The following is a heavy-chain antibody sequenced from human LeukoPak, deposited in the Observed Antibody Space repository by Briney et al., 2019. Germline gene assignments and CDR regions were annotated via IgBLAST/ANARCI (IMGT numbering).Heavy chain of an antibody. CDR3: ARGRLQYTIFGVVIKGWFDP. CDR1: GGTFSSYA. Sequence: ASVKVSCKASGGTFSSYAISWVRQAPGQGLEWMGGIIPIFGTANYAQKFQGRVTITADESTSTAYMELSSLRSEDTAVYYCARGRLQYTIFGVVIKGWFDPWGQGTLVTVSS. CDR2: IIPIFGTA. V-gene: IGHV1-69*01. D-gene: IGHD3-3*01. J-gene: IGHJ5*02.